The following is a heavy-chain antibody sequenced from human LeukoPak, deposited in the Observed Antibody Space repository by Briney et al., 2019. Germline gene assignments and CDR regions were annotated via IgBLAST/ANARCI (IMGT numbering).Heavy chain of an antibody. Sequence: SQTLSLTCAVSGGSISSGGSSWSWIRQPPGKGLEWIGSIYHSGSTYYNPSLKSRVTISVDRAKNQFSLKLSSVTAADTAVYYCARGVGYSYGYNWFDPWGQGTLVTVSS. CDR2: IYHSGST. CDR3: ARGVGYSYGYNWFDP. J-gene: IGHJ5*02. D-gene: IGHD5-18*01. CDR1: GGSISSGGSS. V-gene: IGHV4-30-2*01.